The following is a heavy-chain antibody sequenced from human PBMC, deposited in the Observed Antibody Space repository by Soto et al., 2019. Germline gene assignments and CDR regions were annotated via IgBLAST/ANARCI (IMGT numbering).Heavy chain of an antibody. V-gene: IGHV3-21*01. CDR1: GFAFNTFS. CDR3: VRDLGRYFRSGYMDL. Sequence: ESGGGLVKPGGSLRLSCTASGFAFNTFSMNWVRQAPGKGLEWVSSINEDSTYIYNADSLRGRITISRDNAKDSLFLQMNSLRPDDTAVYYCVRDLGRYFRSGYMDLWGDGATVTVSS. J-gene: IGHJ6*03. CDR2: INEDSTYI. D-gene: IGHD3-9*01.